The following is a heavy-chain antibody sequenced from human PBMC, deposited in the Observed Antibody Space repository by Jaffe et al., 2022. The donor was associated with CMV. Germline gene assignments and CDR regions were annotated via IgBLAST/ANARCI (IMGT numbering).Heavy chain of an antibody. CDR2: INPNSGGT. J-gene: IGHJ6*03. Sequence: QVQLVQSGAEVKKPGASVKVSCKASGYTFTGYYMHWVRQAPGQGLEWMGWINPNSGGTNYAQKFQGWVTMTRDTSISTAYMELSRLRSDDTAVYYCAREGKVVGATRHYYYYYMDVWGKGTTVTVSS. CDR1: GYTFTGYY. V-gene: IGHV1-2*04. D-gene: IGHD1-26*01. CDR3: AREGKVVGATRHYYYYYMDV.